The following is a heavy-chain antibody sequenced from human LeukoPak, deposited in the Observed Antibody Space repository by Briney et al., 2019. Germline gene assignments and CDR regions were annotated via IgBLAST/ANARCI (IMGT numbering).Heavy chain of an antibody. Sequence: PGGSLRLSCAASGFTFSSYSMNWVRQAPGKGLEWVSSISSSSSYIYYADSVKGRFTISRDNAKNSLYLQMNSLRAEDTAVYYCARLFLYYYGMDVWGQGTTVTVSS. CDR1: GFTFSSYS. V-gene: IGHV3-21*01. CDR3: ARLFLYYYGMDV. J-gene: IGHJ6*02. CDR2: ISSSSSYI.